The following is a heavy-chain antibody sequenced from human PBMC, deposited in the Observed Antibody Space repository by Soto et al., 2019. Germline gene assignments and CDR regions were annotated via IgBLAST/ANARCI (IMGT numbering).Heavy chain of an antibody. J-gene: IGHJ4*02. D-gene: IGHD5-18*01. V-gene: IGHV4-34*01. CDR2: INHSGST. Sequence: SETLSLTCAVYGGSFSGYYWSWIRQPPGKGLEWIGEINHSGSTNYNPSLKSRVTISVDTSKNQFSLKLSSVTAADTAVYYCAETQLWPQIDYWGQGTLVTVSS. CDR1: GGSFSGYY. CDR3: AETQLWPQIDY.